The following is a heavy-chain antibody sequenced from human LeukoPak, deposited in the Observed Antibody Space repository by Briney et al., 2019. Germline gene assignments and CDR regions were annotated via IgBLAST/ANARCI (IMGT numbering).Heavy chain of an antibody. CDR3: ARHGTTGTTFFDN. Sequence: GGSLRLSCAASGFTVSSNYMNWVRQAPGKGLEWVAAIGGSGGDTYYADSVKGRVTISRDNSKNTLFLQMNNLRAEDTAVYYCARHGTTGTTFFDNWGQGTLVIVSS. D-gene: IGHD1-1*01. CDR1: GFTVSSNY. CDR2: IGGSGGDT. V-gene: IGHV3-23*01. J-gene: IGHJ4*02.